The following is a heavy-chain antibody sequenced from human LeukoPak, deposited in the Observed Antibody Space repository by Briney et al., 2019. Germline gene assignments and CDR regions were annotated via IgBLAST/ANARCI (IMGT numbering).Heavy chain of an antibody. CDR3: ARTIRRNDYVWGSYRPIAS. J-gene: IGHJ4*02. V-gene: IGHV4-39*01. CDR1: GGSISSSSYY. Sequence: SETLSLTCTVSGGSISSSSYYWGWIRQPPGKGLEWIGSIYYSGSTYYNPSLKSRVTISVDTSKNQFSLKLSSVTAADTAVYYCARTIRRNDYVWGSYRPIASWGQGTLVTVSS. CDR2: IYYSGST. D-gene: IGHD3-16*02.